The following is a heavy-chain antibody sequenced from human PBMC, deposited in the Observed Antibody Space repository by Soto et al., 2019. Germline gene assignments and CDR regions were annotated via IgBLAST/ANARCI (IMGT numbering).Heavy chain of an antibody. Sequence: SETLSLTCAVSGGSISSSNWWSWVRQPPGKGLEWIGEIYHSGSTNYNPSLKSRVTISVDKSKNQFSLKLSSVTAADTAVYYSERAGPSENCFDTWGQGTLVTVSS. CDR2: IYHSGST. D-gene: IGHD6-19*01. V-gene: IGHV4-4*02. CDR1: GGSISSSNW. CDR3: ERAGPSENCFDT. J-gene: IGHJ5*02.